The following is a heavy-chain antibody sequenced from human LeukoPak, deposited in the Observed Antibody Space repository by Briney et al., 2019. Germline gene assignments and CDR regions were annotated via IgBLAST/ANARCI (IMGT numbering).Heavy chain of an antibody. J-gene: IGHJ1*01. Sequence: ASVKVSCKASGYTFTSYYMHWVQQAPGQGLEWMGIINPSGGSTSYAQKFQGRVTMTRDTSTSTVYMELSSLRSEDTAVYYCARETLPSSSPKGKYFQHWGQGTLVTVSS. CDR3: ARETLPSSSPKGKYFQH. CDR1: GYTFTSYY. CDR2: INPSGGST. D-gene: IGHD6-13*01. V-gene: IGHV1-46*01.